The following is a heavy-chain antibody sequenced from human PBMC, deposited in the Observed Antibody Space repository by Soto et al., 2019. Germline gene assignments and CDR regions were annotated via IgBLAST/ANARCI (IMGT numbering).Heavy chain of an antibody. J-gene: IGHJ6*02. CDR3: AKGRGPYFYYGWDV. Sequence: PGGSLRLSCVDSGLLFSSYAMTWVRQAPGRGLDWVSIISGTGDTTFYADSVKGRFTVSRDNSKNTLFLQMNSLRVEDRAVYYCAKGRGPYFYYGWDVWGQGTTVTVSS. CDR1: GLLFSSYA. D-gene: IGHD3-16*01. V-gene: IGHV3-23*01. CDR2: ISGTGDTT.